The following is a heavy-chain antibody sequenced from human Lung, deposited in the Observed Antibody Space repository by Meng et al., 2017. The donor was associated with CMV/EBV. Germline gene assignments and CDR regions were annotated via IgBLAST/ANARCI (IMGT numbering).Heavy chain of an antibody. V-gene: IGHV3-48*03. CDR3: AKFRGGIYYVYYFDY. Sequence: SCAASGFTFSSYEMNWVRQAPGKGLEWVSYISSSGSTIYYADSVKGRFTISRDNAKNSLYLQMNSLRAEDTAVYYCAKFRGGIYYVYYFDYWGQGXLVTSPQ. CDR1: GFTFSSYE. D-gene: IGHD1-26*01. CDR2: ISSSGSTI. J-gene: IGHJ4*02.